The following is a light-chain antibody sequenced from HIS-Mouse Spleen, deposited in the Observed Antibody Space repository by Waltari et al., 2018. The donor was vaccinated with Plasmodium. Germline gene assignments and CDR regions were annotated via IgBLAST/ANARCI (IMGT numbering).Light chain of an antibody. Sequence: SLAVSLDERATINCKSSQSVLYSSNNKNYLAWYQQKPGQPPKLLIYWASTRESGVPDRFSGSGSGTDFTLTISSLQAEDVAVYYCQQYYSTPWTFGQGTKVEIK. CDR1: QSVLYSSNNKNY. CDR3: QQYYSTPWT. V-gene: IGKV4-1*01. CDR2: WAS. J-gene: IGKJ1*01.